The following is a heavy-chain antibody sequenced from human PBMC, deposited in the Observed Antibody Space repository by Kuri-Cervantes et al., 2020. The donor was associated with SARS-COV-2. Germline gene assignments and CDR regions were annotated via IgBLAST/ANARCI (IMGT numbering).Heavy chain of an antibody. CDR1: GFTFSSYG. CDR3: AKPFHDYSDYGGASDI. D-gene: IGHD4-11*01. J-gene: IGHJ3*02. CDR2: ISYDGSNK. V-gene: IGHV3-30*18. Sequence: CAASGFTFSSYGMHWVRQAPGKGLEWVAVISYDGSNKYYADSVKGRFTVSRDDSKSTLYLQMNGLRTEDTALYFCAKPFHDYSDYGGASDIWGQGTVVTVSS.